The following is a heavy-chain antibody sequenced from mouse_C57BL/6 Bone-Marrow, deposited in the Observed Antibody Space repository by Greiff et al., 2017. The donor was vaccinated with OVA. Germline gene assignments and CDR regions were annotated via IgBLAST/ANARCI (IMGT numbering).Heavy chain of an antibody. CDR3: AKNLLSCFAY. J-gene: IGHJ3*01. V-gene: IGHV2-5*01. Sequence: VQLQESGPGLVQPSQSLSITCTVSGFSLTSYGVHWVRQSPGQGLEWLGVIWRGGSTDYNAAFMSRLSLPKDNSKSQVVYKMNSLQADDTAIYYCAKNLLSCFAYWGQGTLVTVSA. CDR2: IWRGGST. CDR1: GFSLTSYG. D-gene: IGHD2-10*01.